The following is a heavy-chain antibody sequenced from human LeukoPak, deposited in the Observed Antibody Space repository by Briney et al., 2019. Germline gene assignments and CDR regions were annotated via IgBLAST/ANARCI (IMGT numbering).Heavy chain of an antibody. D-gene: IGHD6-13*01. V-gene: IGHV4-39*01. CDR2: IYYSGST. CDR1: GGSISSSSYY. CDR3: ARLPIYPGYSSSWYGWEQRNFDY. J-gene: IGHJ4*02. Sequence: SETLSLTCTVSGGSISSSSYYWGWIRQPPGKGLEWIGSIYYSGSTYYNPSLKSRVTISVDTSKNQFSLKLSSVTAADTAVYYCARLPIYPGYSSSWYGWEQRNFDYWGQGTLVTVSS.